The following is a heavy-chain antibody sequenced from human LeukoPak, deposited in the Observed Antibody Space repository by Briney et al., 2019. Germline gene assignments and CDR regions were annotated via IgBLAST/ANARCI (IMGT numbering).Heavy chain of an antibody. J-gene: IGHJ4*02. CDR1: GFVFNSHP. CDR2: ISTNGGTT. D-gene: IGHD1-14*01. CDR3: AREEPAGSTDY. V-gene: IGHV3-64*01. Sequence: GGSLRLSCAASGFVFNSHPMHWVRQAPGKGLECVSAISTNGGTTYYANSVKGRFTISRDNSENTLYLQMGSLRADDTALYYCAREEPAGSTDYWGQGTLVTVSS.